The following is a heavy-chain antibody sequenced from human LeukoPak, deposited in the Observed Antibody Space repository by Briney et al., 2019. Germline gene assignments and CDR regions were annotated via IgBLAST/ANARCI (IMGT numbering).Heavy chain of an antibody. J-gene: IGHJ4*02. CDR1: GDSINSINKYY. D-gene: IGHD1-1*01. Sequence: SETLSLTCTVSGDSINSINKYYWSWIRQSPGKGLEWIGYISYSGITNYNPSLKSRVTISVDTSKNQFSLKMTSVTAADTAVYYCVRGGPENDNWRYYVDFWGQGSLVTVSS. CDR2: ISYSGIT. CDR3: VRGGPENDNWRYYVDF. V-gene: IGHV4-61*01.